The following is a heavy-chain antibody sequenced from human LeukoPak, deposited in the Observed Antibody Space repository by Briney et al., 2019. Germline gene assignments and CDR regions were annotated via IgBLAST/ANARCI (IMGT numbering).Heavy chain of an antibody. V-gene: IGHV4-4*02. CDR2: IYHRGTT. Sequence: SGTLSLTCAVSGDSINNNYWWTWVRQPPGKGLEWIGEIYHRGTTNYNPSLKSRVTISVDKSKNQFSLNLNSVTAADTAAYYCARGLLRGVSDYWGQGTLVTVSS. CDR3: ARGLLRGVSDY. CDR1: GDSINNNYW. J-gene: IGHJ4*02. D-gene: IGHD3-10*01.